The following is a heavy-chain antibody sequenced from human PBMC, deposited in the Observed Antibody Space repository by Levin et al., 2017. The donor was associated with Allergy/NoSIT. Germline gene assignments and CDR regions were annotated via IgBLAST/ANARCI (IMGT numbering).Heavy chain of an antibody. V-gene: IGHV1-2*02. CDR3: ARDLKFGGSWYRFDY. D-gene: IGHD6-13*01. CDR2: INPNSGGT. J-gene: IGHJ4*02. Sequence: ASVKVSCKASGYTFTGYYMHWVRQAPGQGLEWMGWINPNSGGTNYAQKFQGRVTMTRDTSISTAYMELSRLRSDDTAVYYCARDLKFGGSWYRFDYWGQGTLVTVSS. CDR1: GYTFTGYY.